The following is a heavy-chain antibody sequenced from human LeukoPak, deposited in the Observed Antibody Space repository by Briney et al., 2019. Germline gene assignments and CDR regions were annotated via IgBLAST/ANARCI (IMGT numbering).Heavy chain of an antibody. V-gene: IGHV3-23*01. CDR3: ARSTIAVAGKLLVFDAFDI. D-gene: IGHD6-19*01. J-gene: IGHJ3*02. Sequence: PGGSLRLSCAASGFTFSSYAMSWVRQAPGKGLEWVSAISGSGGSTYYADSVKGRFTISRDNSKNTLYLQMNSLRAEDTAVYYCARSTIAVAGKLLVFDAFDIWGQGTMVTVSS. CDR1: GFTFSSYA. CDR2: ISGSGGST.